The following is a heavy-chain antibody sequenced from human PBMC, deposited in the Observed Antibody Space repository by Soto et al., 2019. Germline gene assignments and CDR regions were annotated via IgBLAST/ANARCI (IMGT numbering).Heavy chain of an antibody. CDR2: IYYSGST. D-gene: IGHD2-2*01. CDR3: AREAYCSSTRCLHHYFDY. CDR1: GCSISSSSYY. J-gene: IGHJ4*02. V-gene: IGHV4-39*02. Sequence: PSETLSLTCTFSGCSISSSSYYLGWIRQPPGKGLEWIGSIYYSGSTYYNPSLKSRFTISRDNSRNTMYLQMNSLRAEDTAVYYCAREAYCSSTRCLHHYFDYWGQGTLVTVSS.